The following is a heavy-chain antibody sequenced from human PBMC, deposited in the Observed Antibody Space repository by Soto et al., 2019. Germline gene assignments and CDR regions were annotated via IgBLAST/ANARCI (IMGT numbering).Heavy chain of an antibody. CDR2: IYYSGST. V-gene: IGHV4-59*01. J-gene: IGHJ5*02. CDR3: ARGAGYSSSWPFDP. CDR1: GGSMRGSF. Sequence: SETLSLTCTVSGGSMRGSFWSWIRQPPGKGLEWIGYIYYSGSTDYNPSLKSRVTISVDTSKNQFSLKLTSVTAADTAVHYCARGAGYSSSWPFDPWGQGTLVTVSS. D-gene: IGHD6-13*01.